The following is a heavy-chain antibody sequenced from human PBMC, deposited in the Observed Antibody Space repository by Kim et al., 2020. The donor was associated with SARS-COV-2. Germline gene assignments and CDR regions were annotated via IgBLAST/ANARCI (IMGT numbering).Heavy chain of an antibody. Sequence: ASVKVSCKASGYSFTSYYMHWVRQAPGQGLEWMGMIYPSDGTTSYAQKFQGRVTMTWDTSTSTVHMELSSQRSDDTAVYYCARSGMDVWGQGTAGTVSS. V-gene: IGHV1-46*01. J-gene: IGHJ6*02. CDR3: ARSGMDV. CDR1: GYSFTSYY. CDR2: IYPSDGTT.